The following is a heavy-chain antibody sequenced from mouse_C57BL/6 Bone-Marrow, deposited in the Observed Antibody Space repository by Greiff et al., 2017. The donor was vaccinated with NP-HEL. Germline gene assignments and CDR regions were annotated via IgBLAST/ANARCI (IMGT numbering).Heavy chain of an antibody. J-gene: IGHJ3*01. CDR1: GYTFTDYY. CDR2: INPYNGGT. D-gene: IGHD1-1*01. CDR3: AYYGSAY. V-gene: IGHV1-19*01. Sequence: EVQLVESGPVLVKPGASVKMSCKASGYTFTDYYMNWVKQSPGKSLEWIGVINPYNGGTSYNQKFKGKATLTVDKSSSTAYMELNSLTSEDSAVYYCAYYGSAYWGQGTLVTVSA.